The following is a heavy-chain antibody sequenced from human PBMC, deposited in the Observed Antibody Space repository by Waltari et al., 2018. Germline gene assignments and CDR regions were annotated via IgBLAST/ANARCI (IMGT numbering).Heavy chain of an antibody. J-gene: IGHJ5*02. CDR1: EDTFDTSS. CDR2: MNPRSGVP. Sequence: QVHLVQSGTAVKEPGSPVGVSCKASEDTFDTSSHLWVRQPPGHGLEWMGRMNPRSGVPYYAQKFQGRVTMTRDMSMNTDYLEVNSLTSDDTAVYFCARVDGTGWSPFDPWGRGTLVTVSS. D-gene: IGHD2-8*02. V-gene: IGHV1-2*06. CDR3: ARVDGTGWSPFDP.